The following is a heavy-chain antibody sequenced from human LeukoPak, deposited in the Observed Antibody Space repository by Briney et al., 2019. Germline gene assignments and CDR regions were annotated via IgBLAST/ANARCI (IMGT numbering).Heavy chain of an antibody. CDR2: INHSGST. Sequence: SGTLSLTCAAYGGSFSGYYWSWIRQPPGKGLEWIGGINHSGSTNYNPSLKSRVTISVDTSKNQFSLKLSSVTAADTAVYYCARSFSGYFDYWGQGTLVTVSS. D-gene: IGHD3-22*01. J-gene: IGHJ4*02. V-gene: IGHV4-34*01. CDR3: ARSFSGYFDY. CDR1: GGSFSGYY.